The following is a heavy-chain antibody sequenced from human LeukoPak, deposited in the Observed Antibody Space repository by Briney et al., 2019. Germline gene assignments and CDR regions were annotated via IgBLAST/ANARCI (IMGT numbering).Heavy chain of an antibody. CDR2: INHSGST. J-gene: IGHJ4*02. V-gene: IGHV4-34*01. Sequence: KPSETLSLTCAVYGGSFSGYYWSWIRQPPGKGLEWIGEINHSGSTNYNPSLKSRVTISVDTSKNQFFLKLSSVTAADTAVYYCAKTLRYFDWCYFDYWGQGNMVTVSS. D-gene: IGHD3-9*01. CDR1: GGSFSGYY. CDR3: AKTLRYFDWCYFDY.